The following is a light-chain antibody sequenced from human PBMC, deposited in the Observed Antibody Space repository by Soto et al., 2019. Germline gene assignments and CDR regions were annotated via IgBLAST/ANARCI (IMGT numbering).Light chain of an antibody. CDR2: GAS. CDR1: QSVSSSY. CDR3: QQYGSSPLIS. Sequence: EFVLTQSPVTLSLSPGERATLSCRASQSVSSSYLAWYQQKPGQAPRLLIYGASSRATGIPDRFSGSGSGTDFTLTISRLEPEDFAVYYCQQYGSSPLISFGQGTRLEIK. J-gene: IGKJ5*01. V-gene: IGKV3-20*01.